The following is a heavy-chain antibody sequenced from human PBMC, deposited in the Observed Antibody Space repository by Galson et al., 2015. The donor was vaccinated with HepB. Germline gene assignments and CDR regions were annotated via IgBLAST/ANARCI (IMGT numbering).Heavy chain of an antibody. J-gene: IGHJ3*02. V-gene: IGHV1-8*01. CDR2: MNPNSGTT. Sequence: SEKVSCKASGYTFTNYDINWVRQDTGQGLEWMGWMNPNSGTTGYAQKFQGRLTMTRSTSISTAYMELSSLRSEDTAVYYCARGRPCISTSCFPFDAFHIWGQGTVVTVSS. CDR3: ARGRPCISTSCFPFDAFHI. D-gene: IGHD2-2*01. CDR1: GYTFTNYD.